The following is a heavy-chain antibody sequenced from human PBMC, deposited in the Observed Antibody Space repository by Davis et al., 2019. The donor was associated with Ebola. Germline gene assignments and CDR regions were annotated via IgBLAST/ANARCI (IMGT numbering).Heavy chain of an antibody. Sequence: GESLKISCAASGFNFSNHHMDWVRQAPGQGLEWVARARDRGSSYATEYAASVRGRFPISRDDSKNSVFLQMNNLKTEDTAMYYCAREGTLGVAVDYWAQGTLVTVSS. D-gene: IGHD2/OR15-2a*01. J-gene: IGHJ4*02. V-gene: IGHV3-72*01. CDR1: GFNFSNHH. CDR3: AREGTLGVAVDY. CDR2: ARDRGSSYAT.